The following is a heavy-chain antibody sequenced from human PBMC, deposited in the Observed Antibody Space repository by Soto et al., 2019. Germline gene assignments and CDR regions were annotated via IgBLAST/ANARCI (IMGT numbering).Heavy chain of an antibody. CDR2: LSDGGGST. Sequence: EVQLLESGGGLVQPGGSLRLSCAASGFTFSNYAMSWVRQAPGKGLEWVSGLSDGGGSTFYADSVKGRFTISRDNAKNTLYLQMSSLRAEDTAVYYCARDRDTAMLHDAFDIWGQGTMVTVSS. V-gene: IGHV3-23*01. CDR1: GFTFSNYA. CDR3: ARDRDTAMLHDAFDI. J-gene: IGHJ3*02. D-gene: IGHD5-18*01.